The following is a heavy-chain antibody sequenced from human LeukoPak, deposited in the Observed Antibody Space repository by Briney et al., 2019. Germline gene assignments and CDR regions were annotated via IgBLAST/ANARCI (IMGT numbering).Heavy chain of an antibody. D-gene: IGHD3-10*01. CDR3: AKDLLWFGEGMDV. J-gene: IGHJ6*02. CDR2: ISGSGGST. V-gene: IGHV3-23*01. Sequence: GGSLRLSCAASGFTFSSYAMSWVRQAPGKGLEWVSAISGSGGSTYYADSVKGRFTIPRDNSKNTLYLQMNSLRAEDTAVYYCAKDLLWFGEGMDVWGQGTTVTVSS. CDR1: GFTFSSYA.